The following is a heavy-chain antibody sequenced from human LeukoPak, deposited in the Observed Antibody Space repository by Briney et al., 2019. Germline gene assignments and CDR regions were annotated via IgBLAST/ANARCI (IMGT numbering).Heavy chain of an antibody. D-gene: IGHD3-10*01. Sequence: GESLKISCNGSGYSFTSYWIGWVRQMPGKGLEWMGIIYPGDSDTRYSPSFQGQVTISADKSISTAYLQWSSLKASDTAMYYCARSRHLWFGELLEGPYYYGMDVWGQGTTVTVSS. J-gene: IGHJ6*02. CDR1: GYSFTSYW. CDR2: IYPGDSDT. CDR3: ARSRHLWFGELLEGPYYYGMDV. V-gene: IGHV5-51*01.